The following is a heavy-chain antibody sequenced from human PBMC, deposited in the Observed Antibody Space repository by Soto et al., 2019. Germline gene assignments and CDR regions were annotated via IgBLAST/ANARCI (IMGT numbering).Heavy chain of an antibody. V-gene: IGHV1-8*02. J-gene: IGHJ5*02. D-gene: IGHD2-15*01. CDR3: ARDSGSNSGWFDP. CDR2: MNPSSGDT. Sequence: ASVKVSCKASGGTFSSYAISWVRQAPGQGLEWLGWMNPSSGDTGYAQKFQGRVSLTRSTSISTAYMELSSLTSDDTAVYYCARDSGSNSGWFDPWGQGTQVTVSS. CDR1: GGTFSSYA.